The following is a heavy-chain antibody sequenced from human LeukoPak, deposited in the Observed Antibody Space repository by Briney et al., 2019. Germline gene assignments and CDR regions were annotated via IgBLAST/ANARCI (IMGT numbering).Heavy chain of an antibody. Sequence: SETLSLTCAVYGGSFSGYYWSWIRQPPGKGLEWIGEINQSGSTNYNPSLKSRVTISVDTSKNQFSLKLSSVTAADTAVYYCARGGRGSSSPLDYWGQGTLVTVSS. CDR2: INQSGST. J-gene: IGHJ4*02. D-gene: IGHD1-26*01. CDR3: ARGGRGSSSPLDY. V-gene: IGHV4-34*01. CDR1: GGSFSGYY.